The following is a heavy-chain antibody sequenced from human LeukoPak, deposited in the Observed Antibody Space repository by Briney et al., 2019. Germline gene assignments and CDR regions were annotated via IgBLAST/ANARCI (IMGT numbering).Heavy chain of an antibody. D-gene: IGHD3-3*01. CDR2: INSDGSST. V-gene: IGHV3-74*01. J-gene: IGHJ5*02. CDR1: GFTFSSYW. CDR3: ARDADPLSNYDFWSGYYNNWFDP. Sequence: PGGSLRLSCAASGFTFSSYWMHWVRQAPGKGLVWVSRINSDGSSTSYADSVKGRFTISRDNAKNTLYLQMNSLRAEDTAVYYCARDADPLSNYDFWSGYYNNWFDPWGQGTLVTVSS.